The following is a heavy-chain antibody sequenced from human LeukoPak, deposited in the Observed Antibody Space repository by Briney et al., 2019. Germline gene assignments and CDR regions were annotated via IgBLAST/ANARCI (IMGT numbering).Heavy chain of an antibody. CDR1: GYTFTAYS. V-gene: IGHV1-2*02. J-gene: IGHJ4*02. Sequence: ASVKVSCKASGYTFTAYSMHWVRQAPGQGLEWMGWINPNSGGTDCAQRFQGRVTMTRDTSITMLYMEMSSLIPDDTAVYYCARAGYCSDGKCYTFDYWGQGTLVTVSS. CDR2: INPNSGGT. D-gene: IGHD2-15*01. CDR3: ARAGYCSDGKCYTFDY.